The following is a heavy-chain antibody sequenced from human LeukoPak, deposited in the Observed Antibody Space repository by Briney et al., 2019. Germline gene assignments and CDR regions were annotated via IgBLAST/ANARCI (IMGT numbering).Heavy chain of an antibody. CDR2: IIPIFGTA. V-gene: IGHV1-69*05. CDR3: ARTAYYYDSSGHKSGYYYYYYMDV. Sequence: GASVKVSCKASGGTFSSYAISWVRQAPGQGLEWMGGIIPIFGTANYAQKFQGRVTITTDESTSTAYMELSSLRSEDTAVYYCARTAYYYDSSGHKSGYYYYYYMDVWGKGTTVTVSS. D-gene: IGHD3-22*01. CDR1: GGTFSSYA. J-gene: IGHJ6*03.